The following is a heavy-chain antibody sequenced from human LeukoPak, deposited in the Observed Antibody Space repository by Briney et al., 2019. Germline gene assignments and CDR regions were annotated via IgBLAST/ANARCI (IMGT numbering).Heavy chain of an antibody. CDR3: ARLFAAVGATFLDY. V-gene: IGHV3-64*01. J-gene: IGHJ4*02. Sequence: GGSLRLSCAASGFTFSSYAMHWVRQAPGKGLDYVSAICSNGGSTYYANSVKGRFTISRDNSKNTLYLQMGSLRAEDMAVYYCARLFAAVGATFLDYWGQGTLVTVSS. D-gene: IGHD1-26*01. CDR1: GFTFSSYA. CDR2: ICSNGGST.